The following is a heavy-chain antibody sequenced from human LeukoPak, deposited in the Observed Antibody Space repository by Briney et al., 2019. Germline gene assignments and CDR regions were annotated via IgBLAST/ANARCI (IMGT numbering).Heavy chain of an antibody. D-gene: IGHD2-2*02. CDR2: IYYSGST. CDR3: ARHTENWFDP. Sequence: SETLSLTCTVSGGSISSYYWSWIRQPPGKGLEWIGDIYYSGSTNYNPSLKSRVTISVDTSENQVSLKLSSVTAADTAVYYCARHTENWFDPWGQGTLVTVSS. CDR1: GGSISSYY. V-gene: IGHV4-59*01. J-gene: IGHJ5*02.